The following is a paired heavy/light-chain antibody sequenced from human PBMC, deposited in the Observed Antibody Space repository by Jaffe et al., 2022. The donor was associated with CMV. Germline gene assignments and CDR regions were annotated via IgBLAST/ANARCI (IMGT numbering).Light chain of an antibody. CDR1: SSNIGSNT. Sequence: QSVLTQPPSASGTPGQRVTISCSGSSSNIGSNTVNWYQQLPGTAPKLLIYSNNQRPSGVPDRFSGSKSGTSASLAISGLQSEDEADYYCAAWDDSLNGSVVFGGGTKLTVL. V-gene: IGLV1-44*01. CDR3: AAWDDSLNGSVV. CDR2: SNN. J-gene: IGLJ2*01.
Heavy chain of an antibody. CDR2: IIPILGIA. CDR1: GGTFSSYA. CDR3: ARSRSGYDFWSGSVYYFDY. D-gene: IGHD3-3*01. Sequence: QVQLVQSGAEVKKPGSSVKVSCKASGGTFSSYAISWVRQAPGQGLEWMGRIIPILGIANYAQKFQGRVTITADKSTSTAYMELSSLRSEDTAVYYCARSRSGYDFWSGSVYYFDYWGQGTLVTVSS. V-gene: IGHV1-69*09. J-gene: IGHJ4*02.